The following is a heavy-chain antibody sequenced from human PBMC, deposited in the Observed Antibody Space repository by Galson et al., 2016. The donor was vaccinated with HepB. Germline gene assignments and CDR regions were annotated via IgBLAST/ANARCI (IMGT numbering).Heavy chain of an antibody. V-gene: IGHV1-69*06. CDR1: GGTFSSYA. J-gene: IGHJ5*02. D-gene: IGHD3-22*01. Sequence: SVKVSCKASGGTFSSYAISWVRQAPGQGLEWMGGIIPIFGTAEYAQRFQGRVTITADKSTSTAYMEVSSLRSEDTAVYYCARGGSGLNYDSSGYYGGSWGQGTLVTVSS. CDR3: ARGGSGLNYDSSGYYGGS. CDR2: IIPIFGTA.